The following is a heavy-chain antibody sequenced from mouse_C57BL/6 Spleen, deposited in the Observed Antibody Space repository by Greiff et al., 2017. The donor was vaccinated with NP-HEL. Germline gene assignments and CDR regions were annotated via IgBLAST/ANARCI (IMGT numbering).Heavy chain of an antibody. CDR2: IYPGDGDT. D-gene: IGHD1-1*01. Sequence: QVQLQQSGPELVKPGASVKISCKASGYAFSSSWMNWVKQRPGKGLEWIGRIYPGDGDTNYNGKFKGKATLTADKSSSTAYMQLSSLTSEDSAVYFCARGNYYGSSSYYFDYWGQGTTRTVSS. J-gene: IGHJ2*01. CDR3: ARGNYYGSSSYYFDY. CDR1: GYAFSSSW. V-gene: IGHV1-82*01.